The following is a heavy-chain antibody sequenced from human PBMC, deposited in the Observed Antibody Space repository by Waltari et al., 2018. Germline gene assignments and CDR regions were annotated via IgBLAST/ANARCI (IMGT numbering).Heavy chain of an antibody. CDR3: ARGYSGNYGRFDY. CDR2: IYYSGTT. CDR1: GGSISTYY. V-gene: IGHV4-59*12. D-gene: IGHD5-12*01. Sequence: QVQLQESGPGLVKPSETLSLTCTVSGGSISTYYWSWIRKPPGKGLEWSGYIYYSGTTNYNPSLKSRVNISVETSKNQFSLKLSSVTAADTAVYYCARGYSGNYGRFDYWGQGTLVIVSS. J-gene: IGHJ4*02.